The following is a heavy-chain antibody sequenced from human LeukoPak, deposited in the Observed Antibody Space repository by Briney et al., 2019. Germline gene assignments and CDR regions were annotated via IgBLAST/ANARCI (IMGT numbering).Heavy chain of an antibody. CDR2: ISGSGGHT. Sequence: PGGSLRLSCAASGITFSSHAMSWVRQAPGKGLEWASLISGSGGHTYYGDSVKGRFTISRDNSTNRLYLQMNSLRPEDTAGYYCAKGGAATMRDGYNYYYYYMEVWGRGTTVTVSS. V-gene: IGHV3-23*01. J-gene: IGHJ6*03. D-gene: IGHD5-24*01. CDR1: GITFSSHA. CDR3: AKGGAATMRDGYNYYYYYMEV.